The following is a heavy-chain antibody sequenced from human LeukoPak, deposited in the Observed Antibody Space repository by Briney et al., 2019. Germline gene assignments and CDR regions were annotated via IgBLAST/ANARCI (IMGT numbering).Heavy chain of an antibody. V-gene: IGHV1-8*01. CDR2: MNPNSGNT. J-gene: IGHJ4*02. D-gene: IGHD3-10*01. CDR1: GYTFTSYD. Sequence: ASVKVSCKASGYTFTSYDINWVRQATGQGIAWMGWMNPNSGNTGYAQKFQGRVTMTRNTSISTAYMELSSLRSEDTAVYYCARGEGPADNYYGSGSYYYWGQGTLVTVSS. CDR3: ARGEGPADNYYGSGSYYY.